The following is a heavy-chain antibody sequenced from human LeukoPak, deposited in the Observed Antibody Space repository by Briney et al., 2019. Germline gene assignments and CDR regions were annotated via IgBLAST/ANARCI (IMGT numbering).Heavy chain of an antibody. Sequence: SETLSLTCTVSGGSISSSSYYWGWIRQPPGKGLEWIGSIYYSGSTYYNPSLKSRVTISVDTSKNQFSLKLSSVTAADTAVYYCARDFESYYDSSGYPSAFDIWGQGTMVTVSS. V-gene: IGHV4-39*07. J-gene: IGHJ3*02. D-gene: IGHD3-22*01. CDR2: IYYSGST. CDR1: GGSISSSSYY. CDR3: ARDFESYYDSSGYPSAFDI.